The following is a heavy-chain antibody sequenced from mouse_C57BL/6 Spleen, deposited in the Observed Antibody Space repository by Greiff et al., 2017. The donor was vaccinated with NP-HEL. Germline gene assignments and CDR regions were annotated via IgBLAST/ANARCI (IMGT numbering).Heavy chain of an antibody. V-gene: IGHV3-6*01. CDR3: ARADSSGYGYYYAMDY. J-gene: IGHJ4*01. Sequence: EVKLMESGPGLVKPSQSLSLTCSVTGYSITSGYYWNWIRQFPGNKLEWMGYISYDGSNNYNPSLKNRISITRDTSKNQFFLKLNSVTTEDTATYYCARADSSGYGYYYAMDYWGQGTSVTVSS. D-gene: IGHD3-2*02. CDR1: GYSITSGYY. CDR2: ISYDGSN.